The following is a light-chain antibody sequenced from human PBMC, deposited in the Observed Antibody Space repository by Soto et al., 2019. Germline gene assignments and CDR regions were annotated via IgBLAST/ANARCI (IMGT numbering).Light chain of an antibody. J-gene: IGLJ2*01. V-gene: IGLV1-40*01. CDR1: SSNSGAGYD. Sequence: QSVLTQRPSVSGAPGQRVTISCTGSSSNSGAGYDVHWYQQLPGTAPKLLIYGNSNRPSGVPDRFSGSKSGTSASLAITGLQAEDEADYYCQSYDSSLSGSKVFGGGTKLTVL. CDR3: QSYDSSLSGSKV. CDR2: GNS.